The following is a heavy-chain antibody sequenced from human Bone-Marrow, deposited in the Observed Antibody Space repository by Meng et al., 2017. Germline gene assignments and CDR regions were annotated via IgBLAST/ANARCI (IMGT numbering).Heavy chain of an antibody. V-gene: IGHV3-74*01. CDR1: GFTFSSYW. J-gene: IGHJ4*02. Sequence: GESLKISCAASGFTFSSYWMHWVRQTPGKGLVWVSRINTDGTTTTYADSVKGRFTISRDNAKNTLYLQMNSLRGEDTAVYYCARDVAGRGGYWVQGTLVTV. CDR2: INTDGTTT. D-gene: IGHD1-26*01. CDR3: ARDVAGRGGY.